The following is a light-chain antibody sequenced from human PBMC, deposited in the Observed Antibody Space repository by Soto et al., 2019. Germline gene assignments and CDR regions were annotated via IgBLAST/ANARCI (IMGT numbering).Light chain of an antibody. CDR1: SSDVGGYKY. Sequence: QSALTQPRSVSGSPGQSVTISCTGTSSDVGGYKYVSWYQQHPGKAPKLMIYDVNKRPSGVPDRFSGSKSGNAASLTISGLQAEDEADYYCCSYAGSYTWVFGGGTKVTVL. CDR3: CSYAGSYTWV. CDR2: DVN. J-gene: IGLJ3*02. V-gene: IGLV2-11*01.